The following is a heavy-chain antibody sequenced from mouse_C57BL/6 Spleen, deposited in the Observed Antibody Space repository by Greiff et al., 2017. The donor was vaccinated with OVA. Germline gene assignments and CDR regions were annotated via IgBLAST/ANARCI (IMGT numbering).Heavy chain of an antibody. CDR1: GFTFSSYG. D-gene: IGHD1-1*01. Sequence: EVKLVESGGDLVKPGGSLKLSCAASGFTFSSYGMSWVRQTPDKRLEWVATISSGGSYTYYPDSVKGRFTISRDNAKNTLYLQMSSLKSEDTAMYYCARLLTTDWYFDVWGTGTTVTVSS. J-gene: IGHJ1*03. CDR3: ARLLTTDWYFDV. V-gene: IGHV5-6*01. CDR2: ISSGGSYT.